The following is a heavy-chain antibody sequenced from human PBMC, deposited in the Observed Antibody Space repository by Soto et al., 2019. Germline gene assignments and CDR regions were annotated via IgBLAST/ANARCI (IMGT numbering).Heavy chain of an antibody. CDR1: GDSISSGDYY. D-gene: IGHD6-13*01. V-gene: IGHV4-31*03. Sequence: QVQLQESGPGLVKPSQTLSLTCTVSGDSISSGDYYWSWIRQHPGKGLEWIGYVYYSGSTSYNPPLKSRVTISVDTSKNQFSLKLSSVTAADTAVYYCARTTGGESSGWYFPFDYWGQGTLVTVSS. CDR2: VYYSGST. CDR3: ARTTGGESSGWYFPFDY. J-gene: IGHJ4*02.